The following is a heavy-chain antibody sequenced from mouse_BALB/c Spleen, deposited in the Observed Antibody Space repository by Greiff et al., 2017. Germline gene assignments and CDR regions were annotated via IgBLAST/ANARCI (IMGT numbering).Heavy chain of an antibody. D-gene: IGHD1-1*01. CDR1: GYTFTSYY. J-gene: IGHJ3*01. CDR2: INPSNGGT. CDR3: TRSNYYGSSYGSY. V-gene: IGHV1S81*02. Sequence: VQLQQSGAELVKPGASVKLSCKASGYTFTSYYMYWVKQRPGQGLEWIGEINPSNGGTNFNEKFKSKATLTVDKSSSTAYMQLSSLTSEDSAVYYCTRSNYYGSSYGSYWGQGTLVTVSA.